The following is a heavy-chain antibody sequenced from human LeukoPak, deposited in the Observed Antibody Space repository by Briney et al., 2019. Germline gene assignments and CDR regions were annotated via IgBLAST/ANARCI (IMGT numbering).Heavy chain of an antibody. CDR3: VRELESTYYYYGMDV. CDR2: ISAYNGNT. Sequence: ASVKVSCKASGYTFTSYGISWVRQAPGQGLEWMGWISAYNGNTNYAQKLQGRVTMTTDTSTSTAYMELRSLRSDDTAVYYCVRELESTYYYYGMDVWGQGTTVTVSS. J-gene: IGHJ6*02. V-gene: IGHV1-18*01. D-gene: IGHD2-2*01. CDR1: GYTFTSYG.